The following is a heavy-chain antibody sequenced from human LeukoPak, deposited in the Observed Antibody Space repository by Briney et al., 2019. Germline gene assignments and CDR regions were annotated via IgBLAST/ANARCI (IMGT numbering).Heavy chain of an antibody. Sequence: SETLSLTCIVSGDSISSTTYYWGWIRQSPGKGLEWIASIYYSGSTYYNPSLQSRVTISVDTSNNQFSLKLSSVTAADTAVYYCAVTYYYDSTGYSHFDYWGQGTLVTVSS. V-gene: IGHV4-39*01. CDR3: AVTYYYDSTGYSHFDY. J-gene: IGHJ4*02. D-gene: IGHD3-22*01. CDR2: IYYSGST. CDR1: GDSISSTTYY.